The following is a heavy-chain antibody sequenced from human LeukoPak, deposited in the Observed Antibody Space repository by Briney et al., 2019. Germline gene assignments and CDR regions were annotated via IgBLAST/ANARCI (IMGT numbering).Heavy chain of an antibody. D-gene: IGHD6-13*01. CDR2: INPKSGGT. J-gene: IGHJ4*02. CDR1: GYTFTDYY. V-gene: IGHV1-2*02. Sequence: ASVKVSCKASGYTFTDYYMHWVRQAPGQGLEWMGWINPKSGGTNYAQNFQGRVTMTRDTSISTAYMELSGLRSDDGAVYYCVRDAIAAAGTGGWGQGTLVTVSS. CDR3: VRDAIAAAGTGG.